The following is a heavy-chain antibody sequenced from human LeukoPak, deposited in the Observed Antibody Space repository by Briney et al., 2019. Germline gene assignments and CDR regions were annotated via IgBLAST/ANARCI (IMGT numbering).Heavy chain of an antibody. CDR1: GFTFSTYA. D-gene: IGHD4-17*01. V-gene: IGHV3-21*01. J-gene: IGHJ3*02. CDR3: ARVSSVTTTTQGAFDI. Sequence: GGSLRLSCAASGFTFSTYAMHWVRQAPGKGLEWVSSIRSGSDYIYYADSVKGRFTISRDNAKKSLYLQMNSLRAEDTAVYYCARVSSVTTTTQGAFDIWGQGTMVTVSS. CDR2: IRSGSDYI.